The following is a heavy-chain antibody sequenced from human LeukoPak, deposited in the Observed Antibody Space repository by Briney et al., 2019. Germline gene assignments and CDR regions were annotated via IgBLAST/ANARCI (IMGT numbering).Heavy chain of an antibody. CDR1: GFTFSSYW. Sequence: GGSLRLSCPASGFTFSSYWMYWVRQAPGKGLVWVSHINGDGSSTSYADSVKGRFTISRDNAKNTLCLQMNSLRVEDTAVYYCAGGQWLVSHWYFDLWGRGTLVTVSS. D-gene: IGHD6-19*01. CDR3: AGGQWLVSHWYFDL. V-gene: IGHV3-74*01. CDR2: INGDGSST. J-gene: IGHJ2*01.